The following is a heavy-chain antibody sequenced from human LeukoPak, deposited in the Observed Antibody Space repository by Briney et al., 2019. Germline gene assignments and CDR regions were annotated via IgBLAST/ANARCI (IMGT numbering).Heavy chain of an antibody. J-gene: IGHJ4*02. CDR3: ASGVLDLAAAGRGDY. Sequence: ASVKVSCKVSGYTFTSYGISWVRQAPGQGLEWMGWISAYNGNTNYAQKLQGRVTMTTDTSTSTAYMELRSLRSDDTAVYYCASGVLDLAAAGRGDYWGQGTLVTVSS. D-gene: IGHD6-13*01. V-gene: IGHV1-18*01. CDR2: ISAYNGNT. CDR1: GYTFTSYG.